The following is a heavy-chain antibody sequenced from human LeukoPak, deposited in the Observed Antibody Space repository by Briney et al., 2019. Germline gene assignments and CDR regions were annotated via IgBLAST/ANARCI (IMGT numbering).Heavy chain of an antibody. V-gene: IGHV4-59*08. CDR1: GGSIGTYY. Sequence: PSETLSLTSTVSGGSIGTYYWSWLPQSPGKGLEWIGYIYVTGTRYNPYLQSRVTISVDRSRNQFFLKMSSVTAADTAVYYCARHIGGGIEDMDVWGKGTKVSVSS. CDR3: ARHIGGGIEDMDV. D-gene: IGHD3-16*02. J-gene: IGHJ6*03. CDR2: IYVTGT.